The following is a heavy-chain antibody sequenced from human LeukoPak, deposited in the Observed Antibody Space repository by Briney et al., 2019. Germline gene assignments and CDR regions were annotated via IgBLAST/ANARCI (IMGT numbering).Heavy chain of an antibody. CDR3: ARDPGGGPTHGY. CDR1: GVTVSNNY. J-gene: IGHJ4*02. Sequence: GGSLRLSCAASGVTVSNNYISWVRQAQGKGLEWDSVMYSTGITQYGDSVRGRFTISRDNSKNTVYLQMNSLKPEDTAVYYCARDPGGGPTHGYWGQGTLVTVSS. CDR2: MYSTGIT. V-gene: IGHV3-66*03. D-gene: IGHD1-26*01.